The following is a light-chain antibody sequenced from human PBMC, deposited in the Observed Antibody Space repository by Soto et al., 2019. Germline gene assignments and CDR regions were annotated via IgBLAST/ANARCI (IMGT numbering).Light chain of an antibody. CDR1: QSVGSD. Sequence: EIVMTQSPAPLSVSPGAKATLSFRASQSVGSDLVWYRQKPGQAPRLLIYGASNRATGVPDRFSGSGYGTEFNLTISRLETEDFAVYYCQQYGSSPWTFGQGTKVDIK. CDR3: QQYGSSPWT. J-gene: IGKJ1*01. V-gene: IGKV3-15*01. CDR2: GAS.